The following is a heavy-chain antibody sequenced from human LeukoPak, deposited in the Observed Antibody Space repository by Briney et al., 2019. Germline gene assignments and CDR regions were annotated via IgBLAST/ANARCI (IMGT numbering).Heavy chain of an antibody. D-gene: IGHD3-10*01. Sequence: GGSLRLSCAASGFTFSSYSMNWGRQAPGKGLECLSYISSGSGTIYYADSVKGRFTISRDNAKNSVYLQMNSLRDEDTAVYYCARGGNIDYWGQGTLVTVSS. V-gene: IGHV3-48*02. CDR1: GFTFSSYS. CDR3: ARGGNIDY. J-gene: IGHJ4*02. CDR2: ISSGSGTI.